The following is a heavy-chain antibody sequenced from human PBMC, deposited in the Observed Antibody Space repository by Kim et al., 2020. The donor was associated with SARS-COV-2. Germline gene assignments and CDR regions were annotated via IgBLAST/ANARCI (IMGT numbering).Heavy chain of an antibody. CDR1: GGSISSSSYY. CDR2: IYYSGST. J-gene: IGHJ4*02. CDR3: ARHGSYCSSTSCQLDY. V-gene: IGHV4-39*01. Sequence: SETLSLTCTVSGGSISSSSYYWGWIRQPPGKGLEWIGSIYYSGSTYYNPSLKSRVTISVDTSKNQFSLKLSSVTAADTAVYYCARHGSYCSSTSCQLDYWGQGTLVTVSS. D-gene: IGHD2-2*01.